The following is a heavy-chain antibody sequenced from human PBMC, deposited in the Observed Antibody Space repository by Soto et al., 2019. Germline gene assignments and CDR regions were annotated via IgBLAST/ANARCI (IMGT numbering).Heavy chain of an antibody. CDR3: ASGDSTANY. D-gene: IGHD4-17*01. Sequence: QVQLQESGPGLVKPSETLSLTCTVSGGSISSYYWSWIRQPPGKGLEWIGYIYYSGSTNYNPSLKSRVTISVDTAKNQFSLKLSSVTAADTAVYYGASGDSTANYWGQGTLVTVSS. J-gene: IGHJ4*02. CDR1: GGSISSYY. V-gene: IGHV4-59*01. CDR2: IYYSGST.